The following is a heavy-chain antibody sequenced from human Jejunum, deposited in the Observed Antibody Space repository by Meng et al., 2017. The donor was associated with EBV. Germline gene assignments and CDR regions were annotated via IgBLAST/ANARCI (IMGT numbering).Heavy chain of an antibody. CDR2: ISAYNANT. Sequence: QVQLVQSGAEVKKPXXSVKVSCKISGHTFISYGFTWVRQAPGQGLEWMGWISAYNANTNYAQKLQGRVTMTTDTSTSTAYMELRSLRSDDTAVYYCASEALGGGQGTLVTVSS. V-gene: IGHV1-18*01. J-gene: IGHJ4*02. CDR3: ASEALG. CDR1: GHTFISYG. D-gene: IGHD3-16*01.